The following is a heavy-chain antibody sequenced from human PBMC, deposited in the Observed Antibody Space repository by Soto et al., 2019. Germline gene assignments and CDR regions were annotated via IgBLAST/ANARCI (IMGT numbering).Heavy chain of an antibody. Sequence: PSETLSLTCAVYSGSFSGFYWSWIRQPPGKGLEWIGEINHSGSTNYHPSLKSRVTMSLATSKNQFSLKLSSVTAGDTAVYYCANSLCGGCDRPSYFDYWGQGNLVTVSS. CDR1: SGSFSGFY. D-gene: IGHD2-15*01. CDR3: ANSLCGGCDRPSYFDY. V-gene: IGHV4-34*01. J-gene: IGHJ4*02. CDR2: INHSGST.